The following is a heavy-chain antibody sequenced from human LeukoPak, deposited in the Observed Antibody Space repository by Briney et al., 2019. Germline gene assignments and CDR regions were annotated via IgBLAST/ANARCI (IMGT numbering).Heavy chain of an antibody. D-gene: IGHD2-15*01. CDR2: ISYDGSNK. CDR1: GFTFSSYG. J-gene: IGHJ4*02. CDR3: AKSTVLGRRGGYFGY. Sequence: PGGSLRLSCAASGFTFSSYGMHWVRQAPGKGLEWVAVISYDGSNKYYADSVKGRFTISRDNSKNTLYLQMNSLRAEDTAVYYCAKSTVLGRRGGYFGYWGQGTLVTVSS. V-gene: IGHV3-30*18.